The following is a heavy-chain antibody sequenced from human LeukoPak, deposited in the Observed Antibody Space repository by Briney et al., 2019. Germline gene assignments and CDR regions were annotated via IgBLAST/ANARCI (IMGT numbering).Heavy chain of an antibody. Sequence: GGSLRLSCAASGFTFSDYYMSWIRQAPGKGLEWVSYISSSGSTIYYADSVKGRFTISRDNAKNSLYLQMNSLRAEDTAVYYCARVVRREYYYDSSGPRFQHWGQGTLVTVSS. V-gene: IGHV3-11*01. CDR2: ISSSGSTI. J-gene: IGHJ1*01. CDR3: ARVVRREYYYDSSGPRFQH. CDR1: GFTFSDYY. D-gene: IGHD3-22*01.